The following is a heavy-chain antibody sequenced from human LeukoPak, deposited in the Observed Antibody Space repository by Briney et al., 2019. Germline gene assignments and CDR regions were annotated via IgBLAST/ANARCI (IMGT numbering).Heavy chain of an antibody. CDR2: IYYSGST. J-gene: IGHJ6*03. CDR1: GGSISSYY. D-gene: IGHD6-6*01. Sequence: SETLSLTCTVSGGSISSYYWSWLRPPPGKGLEWIGYIYYSGSTNYNPSLKSRVTISVDTSKNQFSLKLSSVTAAGTAVYYCARLGSSSGYYYYYMDVWGKGTTVTVSS. CDR3: ARLGSSSGYYYYYMDV. V-gene: IGHV4-59*08.